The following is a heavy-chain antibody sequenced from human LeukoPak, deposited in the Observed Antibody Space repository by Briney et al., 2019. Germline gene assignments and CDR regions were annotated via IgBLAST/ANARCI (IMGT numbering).Heavy chain of an antibody. CDR1: GFTFSSYS. V-gene: IGHV3-21*04. CDR3: AKGSSSWAYYYYGMDV. CDR2: ISSSSSYI. J-gene: IGHJ6*02. D-gene: IGHD6-13*01. Sequence: PGGSLRLSCAASGFTFSSYSMNWVRQAPGKGLEWVSSISSSSSYIYYADSVKGRFTISRDNAKNSLYLQMNSLRAEDTAVYYCAKGSSSWAYYYYGMDVWGQGTTVTVSS.